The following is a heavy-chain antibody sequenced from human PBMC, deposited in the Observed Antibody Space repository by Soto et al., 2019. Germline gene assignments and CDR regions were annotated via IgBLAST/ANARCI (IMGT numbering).Heavy chain of an antibody. CDR3: AKERDSSLRYFQH. V-gene: IGHV3-9*01. Sequence: GGSLRLSCAASGFTFDDYAMHWVRQAPGKGLEWVSGISWNSGSIGYADSVKGRFTISRDNAKNSLYLQMNSLRAEDTALYYCAKERDSSLRYFQHWGQGTLVTVSS. J-gene: IGHJ1*01. D-gene: IGHD2-21*01. CDR2: ISWNSGSI. CDR1: GFTFDDYA.